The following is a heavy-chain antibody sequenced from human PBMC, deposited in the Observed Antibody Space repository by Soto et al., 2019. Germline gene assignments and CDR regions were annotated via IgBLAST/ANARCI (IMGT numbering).Heavy chain of an antibody. CDR1: GFTFSSYS. D-gene: IGHD3-10*01. V-gene: IGHV3-21*01. J-gene: IGHJ5*02. CDR3: ARSGSGSYYNWFDP. Sequence: GGSLRLSCAASGFTFSSYSMNWVRQAPGKGLEWVSSISSGSRYKYYADSVKGRFTISRDNSKNTLYLQMNSLRAEDTAVYYCARSGSGSYYNWFDPWGQGTLVTVSS. CDR2: ISSGSRYK.